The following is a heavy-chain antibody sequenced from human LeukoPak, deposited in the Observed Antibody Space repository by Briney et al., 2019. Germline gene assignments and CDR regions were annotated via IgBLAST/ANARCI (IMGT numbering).Heavy chain of an antibody. CDR2: INHSGST. D-gene: IGHD2-15*01. V-gene: IGHV4-34*01. Sequence: SETLSLTCAVYGGSFSGYYWSWIRQPPGKGLEWIGEINHSGSTNYNPSLKSRVTISVATSKNQFSQKLSSVTAADTAVYYCARILGYCSGGSCRDYWGQGTLVTVSS. CDR1: GGSFSGYY. J-gene: IGHJ4*02. CDR3: ARILGYCSGGSCRDY.